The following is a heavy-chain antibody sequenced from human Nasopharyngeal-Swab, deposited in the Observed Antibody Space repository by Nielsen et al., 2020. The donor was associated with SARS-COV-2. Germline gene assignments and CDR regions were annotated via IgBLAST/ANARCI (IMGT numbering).Heavy chain of an antibody. CDR2: IWYDGSNK. D-gene: IGHD1-26*01. V-gene: IGHV3-33*01. Sequence: GESLKISCAASGFTFSSYGMHWVRQAPGKGLVWVAVIWYDGSNKYYADSVKGRFTISRDNSKKTLYLQMNSLRAEDTAVYYCAREGIVGATNGLDYWGQGTLVTVSS. J-gene: IGHJ4*02. CDR1: GFTFSSYG. CDR3: AREGIVGATNGLDY.